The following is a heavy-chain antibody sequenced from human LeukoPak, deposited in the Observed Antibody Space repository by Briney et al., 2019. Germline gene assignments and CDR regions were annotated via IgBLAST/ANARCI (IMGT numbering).Heavy chain of an antibody. V-gene: IGHV3-30-3*01. J-gene: IGHJ4*02. CDR1: GFKFSTYA. CDR3: ATGDGWRTIPEY. Sequence: GKSLRLSCEASGFKFSTYALEWVRQAPGKGLQWVGVISYDGNDKYYADSVRGRFSISRDNSKNMMYIQMNNLRPEDTAVYYCATGDGWRTIPEYWGQGTLVTVSS. D-gene: IGHD5-24*01. CDR2: ISYDGNDK.